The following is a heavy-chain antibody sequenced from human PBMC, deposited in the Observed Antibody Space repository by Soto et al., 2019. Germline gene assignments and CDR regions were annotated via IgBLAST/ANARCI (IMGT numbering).Heavy chain of an antibody. V-gene: IGHV4-34*01. CDR3: ARGPQAGIAAAGTYFDY. CDR2: INHSGST. D-gene: IGHD6-13*01. Sequence: SETLSLTCAVYGGSFSGYYWSWIRQTPGKGLEWIGEINHSGSTNYNPSLKSRVTISVDTSKNQFSLKLSSVTAADTAVYYCARGPQAGIAAAGTYFDYWGQGTLVTVSS. CDR1: GGSFSGYY. J-gene: IGHJ4*02.